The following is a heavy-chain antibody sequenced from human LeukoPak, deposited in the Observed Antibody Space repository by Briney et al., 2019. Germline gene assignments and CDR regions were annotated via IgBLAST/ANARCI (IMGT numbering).Heavy chain of an antibody. V-gene: IGHV3-23*01. Sequence: GGSLRLSCAAPGFAFSFYVMSWLRQPPGKGLEWVSTINANSGTTSYAASVRGRFTISRDNSKNTLYLQLNTLRAEDTAVYYCAKPISGGLAVTADWFDPWGQGTLVVVSS. D-gene: IGHD6-19*01. CDR3: AKPISGGLAVTADWFDP. CDR1: GFAFSFYV. J-gene: IGHJ5*01. CDR2: INANSGTT.